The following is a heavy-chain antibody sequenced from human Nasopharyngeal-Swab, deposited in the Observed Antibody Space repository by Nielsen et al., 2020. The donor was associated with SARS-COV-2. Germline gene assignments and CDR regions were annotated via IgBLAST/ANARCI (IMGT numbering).Heavy chain of an antibody. J-gene: IGHJ6*03. Sequence: VRQMPGKGLEWMGRIDPSDSYTNYSPSFQGHVTISADKSISTAYLQCSSLKASDTAMYYCAREYTYGYYYYMDVWGKGTTVTVSS. CDR3: AREYTYGYYYYMDV. V-gene: IGHV5-10-1*01. D-gene: IGHD5-18*01. CDR2: IDPSDSYT.